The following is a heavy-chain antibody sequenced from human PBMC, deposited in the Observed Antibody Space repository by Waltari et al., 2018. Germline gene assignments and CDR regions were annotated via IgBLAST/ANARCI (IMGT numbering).Heavy chain of an antibody. CDR1: FTFSNYW. J-gene: IGHJ6*02. Sequence: EVQLVESGGDLVQPGGSLRLSCAAFTFSNYWMSWVRQAPGKVRECVAIINPDRSSIYNLDSVKGRFTISRDNAKKSLYLQMNSLRVEDTAVYYCAGDRESRWGQGTTVTVSS. V-gene: IGHV3-7*01. CDR2: INPDRSSI. CDR3: AGDRESR.